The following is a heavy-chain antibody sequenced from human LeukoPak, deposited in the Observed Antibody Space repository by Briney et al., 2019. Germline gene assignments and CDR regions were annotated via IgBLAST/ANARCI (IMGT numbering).Heavy chain of an antibody. D-gene: IGHD3-10*01. CDR3: ARQTRDGSGSRGYSFDF. CDR2: IYPGDSDT. CDR1: GXIFTNNW. J-gene: IGHJ4*02. Sequence: GESLKISFKGSGXIFTNNWIGWVRQLPGKGLEWMGIIYPGDSDTRYSPSFEGQVTISADKSISTAYLQWSSLKASDTAMYYCARQTRDGSGSRGYSFDFWGQGTLVTVSS. V-gene: IGHV5-51*01.